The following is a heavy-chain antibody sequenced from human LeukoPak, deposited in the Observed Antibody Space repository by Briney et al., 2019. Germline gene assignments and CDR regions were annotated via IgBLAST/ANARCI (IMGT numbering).Heavy chain of an antibody. CDR1: GYTFASYG. V-gene: IGHV1-18*01. Sequence: ASVKVSCKASGYTFASYGISWVRQAPGQGLEWMGWISAYNGNTNYAQKFQDRVTMTTDTSTSTAYMEVRSLRSDDTAVYYCARECRITIFGVVTPDYKYGMDVWGQGTTVIVSS. CDR3: ARECRITIFGVVTPDYKYGMDV. J-gene: IGHJ6*02. D-gene: IGHD3-3*01. CDR2: ISAYNGNT.